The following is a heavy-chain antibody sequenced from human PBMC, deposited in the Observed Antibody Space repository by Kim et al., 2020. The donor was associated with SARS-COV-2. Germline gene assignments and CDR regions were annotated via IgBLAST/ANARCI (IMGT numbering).Heavy chain of an antibody. CDR2: IYSDGDT. CDR3: ARVVEPHGGDWSRYYSMDV. Sequence: GGSLRLSCAASGFTVSTYYMHWVRQAPGKGLEFVSLIYSDGDTYYGDSVKGRFTISIDNSKNTVYLQLNSLRDEDTALYYCARVVEPHGGDWSRYYSMDV. D-gene: IGHD2-21*02. V-gene: IGHV3-53*01. CDR1: GFTVSTYY. J-gene: IGHJ6*01.